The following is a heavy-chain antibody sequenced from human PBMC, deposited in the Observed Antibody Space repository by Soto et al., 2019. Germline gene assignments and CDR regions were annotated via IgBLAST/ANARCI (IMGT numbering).Heavy chain of an antibody. CDR3: ASGTNGVGSEGNFDI. V-gene: IGHV1-69*02. CDR1: GGTFRTYG. D-gene: IGHD2-8*01. J-gene: IGHJ3*02. CDR2: VIPILDVT. Sequence: QVHLVQSGAEVRKPGSSVKVSCQVSGGTFRTYGIIWVRQAPGQGLEWMGRVIPILDVTDYAQKFQGRVTIAADRYTNTAYMGLSSLRSEDTSVYYCASGTNGVGSEGNFDIWGQGTVVTVCS.